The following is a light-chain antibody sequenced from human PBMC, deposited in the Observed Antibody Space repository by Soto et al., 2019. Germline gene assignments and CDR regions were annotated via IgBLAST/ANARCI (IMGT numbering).Light chain of an antibody. V-gene: IGKV3-20*01. J-gene: IGKJ1*01. CDR1: QSVGDTY. Sequence: EIVLTQSPGTLSLSPGEGATLSCRASQSVGDTYLAWYQQKPGQAPRLLIYATSLRATGIPDRFSGSGSGTDFTLTISRLEPEDFAVYFCQQYAGSPRTFGQGTKVEIK. CDR3: QQYAGSPRT. CDR2: ATS.